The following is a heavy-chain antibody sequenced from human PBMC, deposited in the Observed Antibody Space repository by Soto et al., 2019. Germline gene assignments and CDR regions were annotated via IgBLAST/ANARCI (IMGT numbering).Heavy chain of an antibody. J-gene: IGHJ4*02. D-gene: IGHD3-16*01. CDR1: GYTFTGYY. V-gene: IGHV1-2*02. Sequence: QVQLVQSGAEVKKPGASVKVYCQASGYTFTGYYVNWARQAPGQGLERMGWINPDNGVPNYAQKVQGRVTLSRDTSINTAYMELSRLTSDDTAMYYCARTDYLFSTLTYYFDYWGQGTLVTVSS. CDR3: ARTDYLFSTLTYYFDY. CDR2: INPDNGVP.